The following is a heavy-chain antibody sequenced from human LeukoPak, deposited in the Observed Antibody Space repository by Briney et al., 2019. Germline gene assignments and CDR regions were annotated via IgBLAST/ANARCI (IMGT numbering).Heavy chain of an antibody. CDR1: GFTFSSYA. J-gene: IGHJ3*02. CDR2: ISSNGGST. D-gene: IGHD2-2*01. V-gene: IGHV3-64D*06. CDR3: VKRADCSSTGCPKGTHAFDI. Sequence: PGGSLRLSCSASGFTFSSYAMHWVRQAPGKGLEYVSAISSNGGSTYYADSVKGRFTISRDNSKNTLYLQMSSLRAEDTAVYYCVKRADCSSTGCPKGTHAFDIWGQGTMVTVSS.